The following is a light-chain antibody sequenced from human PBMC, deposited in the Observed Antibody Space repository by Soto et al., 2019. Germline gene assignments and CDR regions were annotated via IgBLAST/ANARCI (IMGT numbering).Light chain of an antibody. CDR3: QKYDRSPFT. V-gene: IGKV1-27*01. Sequence: DIQMTQSPSSLSLSVGDRVTLTCRASQDIGNYVAWYQQKPGKVPKLLIYAASTLPSGVPSRFSGSGSGTDFTLTINSLQPEDIATYYCQKYDRSPFTFGPGTRVDFK. CDR1: QDIGNY. J-gene: IGKJ3*01. CDR2: AAS.